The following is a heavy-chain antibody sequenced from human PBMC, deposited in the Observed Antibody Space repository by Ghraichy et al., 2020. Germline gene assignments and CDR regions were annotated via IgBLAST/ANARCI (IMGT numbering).Heavy chain of an antibody. V-gene: IGHV1-8*01. Sequence: ASVKVSCKASGYTFTSYDINWVRQATGQGLEWMGWMNPNSGNTGYAQKFQGRVTMTRNTSISTAYMELSSLRSEDTAVYYCARGRERTSMYTYWGQGTLVTVSS. J-gene: IGHJ4*02. CDR2: MNPNSGNT. D-gene: IGHD1-7*01. CDR3: ARGRERTSMYTY. CDR1: GYTFTSYD.